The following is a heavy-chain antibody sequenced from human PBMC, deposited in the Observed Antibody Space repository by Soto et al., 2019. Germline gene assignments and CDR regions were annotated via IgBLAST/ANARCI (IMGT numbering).Heavy chain of an antibody. CDR3: ARHQGAQSAFDI. J-gene: IGHJ3*02. V-gene: IGHV5-51*01. CDR2: IYPDDSDT. D-gene: IGHD3-16*01. Sequence: PGESLKISCEASGYDFTFYWIGWVRQLPGKGLEWMGIIYPDDSDTRYSPSFQGQVTISADKSITTAFLQWSSLEASDTGMYYCARHQGAQSAFDIWGQGTMVTVSS. CDR1: GYDFTFYW.